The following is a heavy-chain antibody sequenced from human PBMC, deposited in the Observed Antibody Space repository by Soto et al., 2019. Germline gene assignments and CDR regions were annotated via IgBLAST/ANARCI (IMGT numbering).Heavy chain of an antibody. V-gene: IGHV2-5*02. CDR2: IYWDDDK. J-gene: IGHJ4*02. CDR1: GFSLTTSGVG. CDR3: AHRVLRTVFGLVTTTAIYFDF. Sequence: QITLNESGPTVVRPTETLTLTCSFSGFSLTTSGVGVGWIRQSPGKAPEWLALIYWDDDKRYSASLKSRLTITKDTSKNQVVLTVSDLDPTDTATYYCAHRVLRTVFGLVTTTAIYFDFWGQGTPVAVS. D-gene: IGHD3-3*01.